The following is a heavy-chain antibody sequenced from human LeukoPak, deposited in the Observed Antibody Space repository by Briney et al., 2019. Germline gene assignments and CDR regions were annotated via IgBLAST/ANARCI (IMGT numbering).Heavy chain of an antibody. CDR1: GYTFTSYG. J-gene: IGHJ5*02. CDR2: ISAYNGNT. Sequence: ASVKVSCKASGYTFTSYGISWVRQAPGQGLEWMGWISAYNGNTNYAQKLQGRVTMTTDTSASTAYMELRSLRSDDTAGYYCARDLHLGVVAARNYNCFDPGGQETLVTVSS. CDR3: ARDLHLGVVAARNYNCFDP. D-gene: IGHD2-15*01. V-gene: IGHV1-18*04.